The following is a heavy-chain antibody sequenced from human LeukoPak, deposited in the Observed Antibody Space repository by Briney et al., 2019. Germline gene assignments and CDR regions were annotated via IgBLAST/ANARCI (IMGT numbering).Heavy chain of an antibody. CDR1: GGSISSYY. V-gene: IGHV4-4*09. J-gene: IGHJ6*03. CDR2: IYTSGST. D-gene: IGHD3-3*01. Sequence: PSETLSLTCTVSGGSISSYYRSWIRQPPGKGLEWIGYIYTSGSTNYNPSLKSRVTISVDTSKNQFSLKLSSVTAADTAVYYCARLVYDSTFYYYYYMDVWGKGTTVTVSS. CDR3: ARLVYDSTFYYYYYMDV.